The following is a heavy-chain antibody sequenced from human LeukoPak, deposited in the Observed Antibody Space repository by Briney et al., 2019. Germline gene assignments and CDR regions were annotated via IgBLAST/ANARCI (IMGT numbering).Heavy chain of an antibody. CDR3: AKDGGQWLLYNWFDP. D-gene: IGHD6-19*01. J-gene: IGHJ5*01. CDR2: ISYDGSNK. V-gene: IGHV3-30-3*01. Sequence: PGRSLRLSCAASGFTFSSYAMHWVRQAPGKGLEWVAVISYDGSNKYYADSVKGRFTISRDNSKNTLYLQMNSLRAEDTAVYYCAKDGGQWLLYNWFDPWGQGTTVTVSS. CDR1: GFTFSSYA.